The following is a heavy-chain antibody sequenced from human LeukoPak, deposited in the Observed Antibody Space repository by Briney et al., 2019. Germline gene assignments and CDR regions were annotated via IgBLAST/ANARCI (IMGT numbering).Heavy chain of an antibody. D-gene: IGHD3-16*01. J-gene: IGHJ4*02. Sequence: GGSLRLSCTASGFVVSINYMSWVRQAPGRGLEWVSVIYSGGRTCYADSVKGRFTISRDNSKNTLFLQMNSLSPEDTAVYYCARNAGGETWPLDYWGQGTLVTVSS. CDR1: GFVVSINY. V-gene: IGHV3-66*01. CDR3: ARNAGGETWPLDY. CDR2: IYSGGRT.